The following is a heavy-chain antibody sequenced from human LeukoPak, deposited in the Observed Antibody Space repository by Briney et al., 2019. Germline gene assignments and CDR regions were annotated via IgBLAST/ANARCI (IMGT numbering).Heavy chain of an antibody. Sequence: GGSLRHSCASSGFTFRSYWMSCVRQPPAKGREWVANIKQAGSEKYYVDSVKGRFTISRDNAKHSLYLQMNSLGAEDTAVYYCARYYYGSGSYYYEIYFVYWGQGALVTVSS. CDR1: GFTFRSYW. D-gene: IGHD3-10*01. V-gene: IGHV3-7*05. CDR3: ARYYYGSGSYYYEIYFVY. J-gene: IGHJ4*02. CDR2: IKQAGSEK.